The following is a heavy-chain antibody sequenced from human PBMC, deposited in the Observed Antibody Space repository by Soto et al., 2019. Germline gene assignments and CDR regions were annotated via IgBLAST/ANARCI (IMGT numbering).Heavy chain of an antibody. CDR3: ARDFHYDLSGEANH. CDR1: GGTFSSYT. J-gene: IGHJ5*02. V-gene: IGHV1-69*08. Sequence: QVQLVQSGAEVKKPGSSVKDSCKASGGTFSSYTISWVRQAPGRGLEWMGKIIPILGTANYAQKFQGRVTITADKSTSTAYMEMSSLRSEDTAVYYCARDFHYDLSGEANHWGQGTLVTVSS. CDR2: IIPILGTA. D-gene: IGHD3-10*02.